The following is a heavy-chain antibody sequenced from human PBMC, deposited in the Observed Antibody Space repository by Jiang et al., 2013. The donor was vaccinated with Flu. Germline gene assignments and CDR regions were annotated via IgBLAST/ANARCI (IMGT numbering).Heavy chain of an antibody. CDR3: ARCGVATWEDYYYYYMDV. CDR2: INPNSGGT. CDR1: GYTFTGYY. D-gene: IGHD5-12*01. V-gene: IGHV1-2*02. J-gene: IGHJ6*03. Sequence: EVKKPGASVKVSCKASGYTFTGYYMHWVRQAPGQGLEWMGWINPNSGGTNYAQKFQGRVTMTRDTSISTAYMELSRLRSDDTAVYYCARCGVATWEDYYYYYMDVWGKGTTVTVSS.